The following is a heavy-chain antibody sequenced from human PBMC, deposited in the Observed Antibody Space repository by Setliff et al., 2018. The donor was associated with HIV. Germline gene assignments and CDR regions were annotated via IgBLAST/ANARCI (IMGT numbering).Heavy chain of an antibody. Sequence: LFLTCTVSGDSFKSSRYYWGWIRQPPGKGLEWIGNIHYGGYFWYSPSLKSRVTISVDTSKNQFSLKLSSVTAADTAVYYCARPALGIGGGSRFDNWGQGIRVTVSS. CDR1: GDSFKSSRYY. J-gene: IGHJ4*02. CDR2: IHYGGYF. D-gene: IGHD3-16*01. CDR3: ARPALGIGGGSRFDN. V-gene: IGHV4-39*01.